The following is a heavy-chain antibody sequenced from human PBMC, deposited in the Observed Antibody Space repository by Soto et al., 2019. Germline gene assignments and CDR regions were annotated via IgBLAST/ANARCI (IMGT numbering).Heavy chain of an antibody. CDR2: ISGSGGST. Sequence: GGSLRLSCAASEFTFSSYAMTCVRQAPGKRLEWVSAISGSGGSTYYADSVKGRFTISRDNSKNTLYLQMNSLRAEDTAVYYCPKWLEYYYYGMDVCGQGTTATVS. CDR3: PKWLEYYYYGMDV. D-gene: IGHD1-1*01. V-gene: IGHV3-23*01. CDR1: EFTFSSYA. J-gene: IGHJ6*02.